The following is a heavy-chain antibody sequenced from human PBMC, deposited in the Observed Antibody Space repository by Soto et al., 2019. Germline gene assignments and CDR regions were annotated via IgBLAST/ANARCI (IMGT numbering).Heavy chain of an antibody. D-gene: IGHD2-2*01. J-gene: IGHJ5*02. CDR1: GFSFEDSG. Sequence: GGSLRLSCAASGFSFEDSGMHWVRQAPGKGPEWVSGISWNSGSIGYADSVKGRFTISRDNAKNSLYLQMNSLRAEDTAVYYCARVSVVVPAATSPFDPWGQGTLVTVSS. V-gene: IGHV3-9*01. CDR2: ISWNSGSI. CDR3: ARVSVVVPAATSPFDP.